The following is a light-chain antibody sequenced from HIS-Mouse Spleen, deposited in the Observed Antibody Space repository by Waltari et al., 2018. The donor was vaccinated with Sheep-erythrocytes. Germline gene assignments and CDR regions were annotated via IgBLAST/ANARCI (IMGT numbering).Light chain of an antibody. CDR3: CSYAGSSTPWV. V-gene: IGLV2-23*01. J-gene: IGLJ3*02. CDR1: SSDVASYYF. CDR2: EGS. Sequence: QSALTQPASVSGSPGQSITLPFTGTSSDVASYYFLSRYQQHPGKAPKLMIYEGSKRPSGVSNRFSGSKSGNTASLTISGLQAEDEADYYCCSYAGSSTPWVFGGGTKLTVL.